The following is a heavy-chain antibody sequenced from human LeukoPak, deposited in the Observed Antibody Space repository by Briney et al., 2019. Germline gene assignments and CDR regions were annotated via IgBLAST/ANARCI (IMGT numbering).Heavy chain of an antibody. CDR3: AKVVVVVAAPLEHY. J-gene: IGHJ4*02. Sequence: PGRSLRLSCAASGFTFSSYAMHWVRQAPGKGLEWVAVISYDGSNKYYADSVKGRFTISRDNSKNTLYLQMNSLRAEDTAVYYCAKVVVVVAAPLEHYWGQGTLVTVSS. CDR1: GFTFSSYA. CDR2: ISYDGSNK. D-gene: IGHD2-15*01. V-gene: IGHV3-30*04.